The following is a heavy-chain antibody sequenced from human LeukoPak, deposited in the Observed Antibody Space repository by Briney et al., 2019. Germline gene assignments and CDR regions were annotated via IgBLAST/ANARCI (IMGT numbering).Heavy chain of an antibody. CDR1: GFTFSSYE. J-gene: IGHJ6*02. CDR2: ISSSGSTI. Sequence: PGGSLRLSCAASGFTFSSYEMNCVRQAPGKGLEWVSYISSSGSTIYYADSVKGRFTISRDNAKNSLYLQMNSLRAEDTAVYYCARDLGYYDSSGYYYGSSYYYYYYGMDVWGQGTTVTVSS. V-gene: IGHV3-48*03. D-gene: IGHD3-22*01. CDR3: ARDLGYYDSSGYYYGSSYYYYYYGMDV.